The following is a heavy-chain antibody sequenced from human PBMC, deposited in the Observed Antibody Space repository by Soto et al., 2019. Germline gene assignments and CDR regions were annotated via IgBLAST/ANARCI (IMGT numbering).Heavy chain of an antibody. D-gene: IGHD6-6*01. J-gene: IGHJ5*02. CDR3: ARRIYNDGSSSFFNWFDP. Sequence: PSETLSLTCTVSGGSISSSSYYWGWIRQPPGKGLEWIGSIYYSGSTYYNPSLKSRVTISVDTSKNQFSLKLSSVTAADTAVYYCARRIYNDGSSSFFNWFDPWGQGTLVTVSS. CDR2: IYYSGST. CDR1: GGSISSSSYY. V-gene: IGHV4-39*01.